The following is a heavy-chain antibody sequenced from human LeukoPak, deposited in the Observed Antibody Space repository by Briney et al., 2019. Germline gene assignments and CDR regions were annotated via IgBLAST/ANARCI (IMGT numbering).Heavy chain of an antibody. V-gene: IGHV3-66*01. D-gene: IGHD3-3*01. CDR2: IYSGGST. CDR3: ARDSPRRGVAAH. Sequence: GGSLRLSCAASGFTYRKYAMSWVRQAPGKGLEWVSVIYSGGSTYYADSVKGRFTISRDNSKNTLYLQMSSLRAEDTAVYYCARDSPRRGVAAHWGQGTLVTVSS. CDR1: GFTYRKYA. J-gene: IGHJ4*02.